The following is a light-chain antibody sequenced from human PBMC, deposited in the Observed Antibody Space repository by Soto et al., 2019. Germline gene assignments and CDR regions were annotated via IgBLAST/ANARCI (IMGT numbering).Light chain of an antibody. CDR2: AAS. V-gene: IGKV1-6*01. CDR3: LQDYNYPLT. CDR1: QGIRND. J-gene: IGKJ4*01. Sequence: GXXXTITCRASQGIRNDLGWYQQKPGKAPKLLIYAASSLXSGVPSXFXXXXXXXXXXXXISSLQPEDFATYYCLQDYNYPLTFGGGTKVEIK.